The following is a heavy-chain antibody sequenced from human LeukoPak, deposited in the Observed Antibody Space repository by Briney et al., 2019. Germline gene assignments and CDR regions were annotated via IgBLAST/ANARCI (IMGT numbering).Heavy chain of an antibody. D-gene: IGHD3-22*01. V-gene: IGHV4-59*08. CDR2: IYYSGST. CDR3: ARGEYYDSSGYLLDY. Sequence: SETLSLTCTVSGGSISSYYWSWIRQPPGKGLEWIGYIYYSGSTNYNPSLKSRVTISVDTSKNQFSLKLSSVTAADTAVYYCARGEYYDSSGYLLDYWGQGTLVTVSS. CDR1: GGSISSYY. J-gene: IGHJ4*02.